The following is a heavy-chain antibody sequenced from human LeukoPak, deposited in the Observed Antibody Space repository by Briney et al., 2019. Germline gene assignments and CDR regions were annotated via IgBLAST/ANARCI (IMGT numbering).Heavy chain of an antibody. D-gene: IGHD6-19*01. J-gene: IGHJ4*02. CDR1: GGSISSYY. CDR2: IYYSGST. V-gene: IGHV4-59*01. Sequence: SETLSLTCTVSGGSISSYYWSWIRQPPGKGLEWIGYIYYSGSTNYNPSLNSRVTISVDTSKNQFSLKVSSVTAADTAVYYCARDSGPRFDYWGQGTLVTVSS. CDR3: ARDSGPRFDY.